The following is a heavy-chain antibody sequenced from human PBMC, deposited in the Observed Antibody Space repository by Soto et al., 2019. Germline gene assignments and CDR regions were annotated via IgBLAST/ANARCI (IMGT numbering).Heavy chain of an antibody. D-gene: IGHD1-26*01. CDR2: FIPILGIA. J-gene: IGHJ5*02. V-gene: IGHV1-69*02. CDR3: ARRAGAEDL. Sequence: QVQLVQSGAEVKKPGSSVKVSCTASGGTFSSYPITWVRQSPGLGLGWMGRFIPILGIANYAQKFQGRVTLNADKSTSTAYMELSSLTSEDTAVYYCARRAGAEDLWGQGTLVTVSS. CDR1: GGTFSSYP.